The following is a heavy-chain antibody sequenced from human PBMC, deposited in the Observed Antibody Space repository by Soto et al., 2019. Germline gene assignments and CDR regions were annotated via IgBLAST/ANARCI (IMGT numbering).Heavy chain of an antibody. Sequence: PGGSLRLSCAASGFTFSNYAMNWVRQAPGKGLEWVSYISHKSSAIYHADSVKGRFTISRDNAKNSLYLQMNSLRDEDTAVYYCARDPYSSTTVTRMDYWGQGTLVTVSS. CDR2: ISHKSSAI. V-gene: IGHV3-48*02. D-gene: IGHD4-17*01. CDR1: GFTFSNYA. CDR3: ARDPYSSTTVTRMDY. J-gene: IGHJ4*02.